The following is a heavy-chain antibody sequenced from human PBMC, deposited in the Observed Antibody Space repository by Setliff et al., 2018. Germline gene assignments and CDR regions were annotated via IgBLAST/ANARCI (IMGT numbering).Heavy chain of an antibody. Sequence: GGPLRLSCVVSGFSFSRHWMSWVRQAPGKGLEWVADIKQDGSTKYYLDSVKGRFTISRDNAKRSLYLQMNGLRADDTGVYYCVREDADNYDAFDNWGQGTLVTVSS. J-gene: IGHJ3*02. CDR3: VREDADNYDAFDN. V-gene: IGHV3-7*01. CDR1: GFSFSRHW. D-gene: IGHD3-22*01. CDR2: IKQDGSTK.